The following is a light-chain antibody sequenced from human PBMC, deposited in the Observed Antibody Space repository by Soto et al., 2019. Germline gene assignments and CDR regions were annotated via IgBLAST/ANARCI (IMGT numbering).Light chain of an antibody. CDR3: QRYGSSPGT. Sequence: EIVLTQSPGTLSLSPGERATLSCRASQSVSNNYLAWYQQKPGQAPRLLIYGASSRATGIPDRFSGSGSGTDFILTSSRLEPEDFAVYFCQRYGSSPGTFGQGTRLGMK. J-gene: IGKJ5*01. V-gene: IGKV3-20*01. CDR1: QSVSNNY. CDR2: GAS.